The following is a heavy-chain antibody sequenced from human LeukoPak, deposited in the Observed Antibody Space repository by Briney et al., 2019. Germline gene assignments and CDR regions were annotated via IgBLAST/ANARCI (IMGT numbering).Heavy chain of an antibody. V-gene: IGHV3-7*01. CDR3: VRDLGSSSADY. Sequence: GGSLRLSCAASGFTFTHSWMSWVRQAPGKGRGWVANIMQDGSEKYYVDSVEGRFTISRDNPKNSVSLQMNSLRGEDTAVYYCVRDLGSSSADYWGQGTMVTVSS. CDR1: GFTFTHSW. D-gene: IGHD6-6*01. J-gene: IGHJ4*02. CDR2: IMQDGSEK.